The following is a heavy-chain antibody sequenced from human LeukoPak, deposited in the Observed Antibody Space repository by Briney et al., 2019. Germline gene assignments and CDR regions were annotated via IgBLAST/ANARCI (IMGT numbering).Heavy chain of an antibody. D-gene: IGHD3-22*01. V-gene: IGHV3-23*01. CDR1: GFTFSSYA. CDR3: AKRNYYDSSGYYYDY. CDR2: IGGGVST. Sequence: PGTSLRLSCAASGFTFSSYAMSWVRQAPGKGLEWVSAIGGGVSTFYADSVKGRFTISRDNSKNTLYLQMNSLRAEDTAVYYCAKRNYYDSSGYYYDYWGQGTLVTVSS. J-gene: IGHJ4*02.